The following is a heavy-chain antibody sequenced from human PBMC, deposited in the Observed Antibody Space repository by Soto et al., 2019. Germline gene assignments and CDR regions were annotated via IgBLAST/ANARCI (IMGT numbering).Heavy chain of an antibody. CDR2: IYYSGST. D-gene: IGHD3-9*01. Sequence: SETLSLTCTVSGGSINTYYWSWIRQPPGKGLEWIGSIYYSGSTNYNPSLKSRVTISVDTSKNQFSLKLNSVTAADTAVFYCARRYYDILTGYYHAFDIWGQGTMVTVSS. J-gene: IGHJ3*02. V-gene: IGHV4-59*08. CDR1: GGSINTYY. CDR3: ARRYYDILTGYYHAFDI.